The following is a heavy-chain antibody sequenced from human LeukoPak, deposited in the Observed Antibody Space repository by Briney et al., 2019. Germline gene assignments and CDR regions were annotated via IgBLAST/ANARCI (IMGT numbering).Heavy chain of an antibody. D-gene: IGHD6-13*01. CDR3: ARGSIIAAAAQNWFDP. CDR2: IYYSGST. V-gene: IGHV4-39*07. Sequence: SETLSLTCTVSGGSISSSSYYWGWIRQPPGKGLEWIGSIYYSGSTYYNPSLKSRVTISVDTSKNQFSLKLSSVTAADTAVYYCARGSIIAAAAQNWFDPWGQGTLVTVSS. J-gene: IGHJ5*02. CDR1: GGSISSSSYY.